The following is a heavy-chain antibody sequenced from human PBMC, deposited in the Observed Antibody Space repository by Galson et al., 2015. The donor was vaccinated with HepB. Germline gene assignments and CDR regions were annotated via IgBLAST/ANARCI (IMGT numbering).Heavy chain of an antibody. CDR3: AKGSYSSSWYGEVDY. V-gene: IGHV3-30*18. D-gene: IGHD6-13*01. J-gene: IGHJ4*02. CDR1: GFTFSSYG. CDR2: ISYDGGNK. Sequence: SLRLSCAASGFTFSSYGMHWVRQAPGKGLEWVAVISYDGGNKYYADSVKGRFTISRDNSKNTLYLQMNSLRAEDTAVYYCAKGSYSSSWYGEVDYWGQGTLVTVSS.